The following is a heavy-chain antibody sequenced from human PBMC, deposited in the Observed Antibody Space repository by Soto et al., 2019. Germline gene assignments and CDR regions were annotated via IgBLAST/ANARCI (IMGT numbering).Heavy chain of an antibody. V-gene: IGHV1-2*02. CDR2: ITPNTGDR. CDR1: GYNFRDYY. CDR3: ARERTYYYGSGSYYNDESYAFDI. Sequence: ASVKVSCKASGYNFRDYYLHWVRQAPGLGLEWMGWITPNTGDRDYAQRFQGRITPTTDTSLDTAYMEINGLTLDDTAIYYCARERTYYYGSGSYYNDESYAFDIWGQGTMVTVSS. J-gene: IGHJ3*02. D-gene: IGHD3-10*01.